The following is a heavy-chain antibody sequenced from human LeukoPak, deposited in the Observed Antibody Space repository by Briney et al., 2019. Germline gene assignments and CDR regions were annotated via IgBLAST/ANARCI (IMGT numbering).Heavy chain of an antibody. J-gene: IGHJ4*02. CDR1: GGSFSGYY. CDR3: AIRVTMVRGVNLGFDY. Sequence: SETLSLTCAVYGGSFSGYYWSWIRQPPGKGLEWIGEINHSGSTNYNPSLKSRVTISVDTSKNQLSLKLSSVTAADTAVYYCAIRVTMVRGVNLGFDYWGQGTLVTVSS. V-gene: IGHV4-34*01. D-gene: IGHD3-10*01. CDR2: INHSGST.